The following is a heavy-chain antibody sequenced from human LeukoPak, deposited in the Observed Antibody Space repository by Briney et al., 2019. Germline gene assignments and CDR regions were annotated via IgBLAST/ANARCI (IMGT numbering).Heavy chain of an antibody. V-gene: IGHV1-69*05. Sequence: SVKVSCKASGGTFSSYAISGVRQAPGQGLEWMGGIIPIFGAANYAQKFQGRVTIITDESTSTAYMELISLKSEDTGVYDCARGGERAVSSGYYGYWGQGTLVTVSS. CDR3: ARGGERAVSSGYYGY. D-gene: IGHD3-22*01. J-gene: IGHJ4*02. CDR2: IIPIFGAA. CDR1: GGTFSSYA.